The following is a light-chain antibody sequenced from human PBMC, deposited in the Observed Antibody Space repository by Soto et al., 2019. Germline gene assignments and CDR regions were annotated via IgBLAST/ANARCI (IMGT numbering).Light chain of an antibody. J-gene: IGKJ4*01. V-gene: IGKV3-15*01. CDR3: QQYNKWPPLT. CDR1: QSVSSD. Sequence: EIVMTQSPATLSVSPGERATLSCRASQSVSSDLAWYQQKPGQAPRLLIYDASTRATGIPVRFSGSGSGTEFTLTISSLQSVDFALYYCQQYNKWPPLTFGGGTKVEI. CDR2: DAS.